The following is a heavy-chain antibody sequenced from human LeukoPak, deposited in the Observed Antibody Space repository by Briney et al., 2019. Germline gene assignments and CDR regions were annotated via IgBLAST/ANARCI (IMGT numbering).Heavy chain of an antibody. CDR1: GGSISSYY. Sequence: PSQTLSLTCTVSGGSISSYYWSWIRQPPGKGLEWIGYIYYSGSTNYNPSLKSRVTMSVDTSKNQFSLKLSSVTAADTAVYYCARGPWGGANYYYMDVWGKGTTVTVSS. CDR2: IYYSGST. J-gene: IGHJ6*03. CDR3: ARGPWGGANYYYMDV. V-gene: IGHV4-59*12. D-gene: IGHD3-16*01.